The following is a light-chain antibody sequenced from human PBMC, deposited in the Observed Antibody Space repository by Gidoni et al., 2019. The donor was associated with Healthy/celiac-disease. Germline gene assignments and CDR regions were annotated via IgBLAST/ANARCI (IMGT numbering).Light chain of an antibody. J-gene: IGKJ1*01. CDR2: GAT. Sequence: VLTQSPGTLSLSPGERATLSCRASQSVSSSYLAWYQQKPGQAPRLLIYGATSRATGIPDRFSGRGCGTDFTLTISRLEPEDFAVYYCQQYGSSPRTFGQGTKVEIK. CDR1: QSVSSSY. CDR3: QQYGSSPRT. V-gene: IGKV3-20*01.